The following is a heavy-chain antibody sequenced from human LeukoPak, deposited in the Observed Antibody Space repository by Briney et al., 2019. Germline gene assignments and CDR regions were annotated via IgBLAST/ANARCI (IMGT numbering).Heavy chain of an antibody. Sequence: GGSLRLSCAASGFTFSSYAMSWVRQAPGKGLEWVSAISGSGGSTYYADSVKGRFTISRDNSKNTLYLQMNSLRAGDTAVYYCARQNSGWYYYFDYWGQGTLVTVSS. CDR2: ISGSGGST. CDR1: GFTFSSYA. J-gene: IGHJ4*02. V-gene: IGHV3-23*01. D-gene: IGHD6-19*01. CDR3: ARQNSGWYYYFDY.